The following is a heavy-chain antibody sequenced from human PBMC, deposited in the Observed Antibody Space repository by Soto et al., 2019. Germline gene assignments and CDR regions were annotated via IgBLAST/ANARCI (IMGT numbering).Heavy chain of an antibody. CDR2: ISGSGGST. Sequence: GGSLRLSCAASGFTFSSYAMSWVRQAPGKGLEWVSAISGSGGSTYYADSVKGRFTISRDNSKNTLYLQMNSLRAEDTAVYYWSGGVVVVAAYYYYYDGMDVWGQGTTVTVSS. D-gene: IGHD2-15*01. J-gene: IGHJ6*02. CDR3: SGGVVVVAAYYYYYDGMDV. CDR1: GFTFSSYA. V-gene: IGHV3-23*01.